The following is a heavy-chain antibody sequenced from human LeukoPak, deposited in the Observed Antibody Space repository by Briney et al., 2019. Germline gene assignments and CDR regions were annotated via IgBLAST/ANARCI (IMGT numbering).Heavy chain of an antibody. V-gene: IGHV4-4*02. J-gene: IGHJ3*02. Sequence: KPSGALSLTCAVSGGPISSSNWWLWVRPPPGKGLEWIGGIYHSGWANHNPSLTREATISVGRSNYEFSLKLSSVTAADTAVYYCARRPAAVAAKGAFDIWGQGTMVTVSS. CDR1: GGPISSSNW. CDR3: ARRPAAVAAKGAFDI. D-gene: IGHD6-19*01. CDR2: IYHSGWA.